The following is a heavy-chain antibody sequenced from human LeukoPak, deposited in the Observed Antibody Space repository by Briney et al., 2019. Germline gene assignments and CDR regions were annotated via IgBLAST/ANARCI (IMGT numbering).Heavy chain of an antibody. J-gene: IGHJ4*02. CDR2: ISGSGDST. CDR3: AKGEAARAYYFDY. CDR1: GFTFSSYA. V-gene: IGHV3-23*01. Sequence: GGSLRLSCAASGFTFSSYAMTWVRQAPGKGLEWVSAISGSGDSTYYADSVKGRFTTSRDNSKNTLYLQMNSLRAEDTAVYYCAKGEAARAYYFDYWGQGTLVTVSS. D-gene: IGHD6-6*01.